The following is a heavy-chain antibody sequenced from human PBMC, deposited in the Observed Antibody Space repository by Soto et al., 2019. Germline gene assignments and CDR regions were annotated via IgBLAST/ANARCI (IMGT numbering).Heavy chain of an antibody. D-gene: IGHD6-19*01. J-gene: IGHJ3*02. Sequence: EVQLVESGGGLVQPGGSLRLSCAASGFTFSSYWMSWVRQAPGKGLEWVANIKQDGSEKYYVDSVKGRFTISRDNAKNSLYLQMNSLRAEDPAVYYCARDSGWLVRTSDAFDIWGQGTMVTVSS. CDR2: IKQDGSEK. V-gene: IGHV3-7*05. CDR1: GFTFSSYW. CDR3: ARDSGWLVRTSDAFDI.